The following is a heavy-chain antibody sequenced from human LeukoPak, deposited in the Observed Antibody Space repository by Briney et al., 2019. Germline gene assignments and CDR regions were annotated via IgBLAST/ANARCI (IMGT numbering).Heavy chain of an antibody. J-gene: IGHJ4*02. CDR3: ANFNWDLLYFDY. Sequence: ASVTVSCKASGGTFSSYAISWVRQAPGQGLEWMGGIIPIFGTANYAQKFQGRVTITADESTSTAYMELSSLRSEDTAVYYCANFNWDLLYFDYWGQGTLVTVSS. CDR2: IIPIFGTA. CDR1: GGTFSSYA. D-gene: IGHD7-27*01. V-gene: IGHV1-69*13.